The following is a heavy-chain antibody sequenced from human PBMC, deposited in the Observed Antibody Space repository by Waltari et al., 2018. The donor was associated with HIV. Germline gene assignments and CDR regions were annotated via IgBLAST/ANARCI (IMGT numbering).Heavy chain of an antibody. CDR1: GGSISSSTHF. CDR2: IYYNGST. V-gene: IGHV4-39*01. CDR3: ARSPRGEQWLAY. J-gene: IGHJ4*02. D-gene: IGHD6-19*01. Sequence: QLHLQESGPGLVKPSETLSLTCTVSGGSISSSTHFWGWIRQPPGKGLEWIGTIYYNGSTDYNPSRKSRVTMSVDASKNQFALKVRSVTATDTALYYCARSPRGEQWLAYWGQGTLVTVSS.